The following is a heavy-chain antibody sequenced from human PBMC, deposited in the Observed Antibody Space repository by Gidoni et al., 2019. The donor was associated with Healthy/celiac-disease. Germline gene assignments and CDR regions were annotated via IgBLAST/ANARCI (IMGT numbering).Heavy chain of an antibody. J-gene: IGHJ4*02. V-gene: IGHV3-21*01. CDR2: FSSSRSYI. Sequence: EVQLVESGGGRVKPGGSLRRSCAAAGFTFSSYSMNWVRQAPGKGLEWVSSFSSSRSYIYYPDSAKGRFTISRDNAKNSLYLQMNSLRAEDTAVYYCARESGGYVDYWGQGTLVTVSS. D-gene: IGHD3-22*01. CDR1: GFTFSSYS. CDR3: ARESGGYVDY.